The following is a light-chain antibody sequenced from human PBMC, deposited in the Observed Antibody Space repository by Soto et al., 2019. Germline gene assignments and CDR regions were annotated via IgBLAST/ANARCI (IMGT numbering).Light chain of an antibody. CDR2: DAS. V-gene: IGKV3-11*01. Sequence: EIVLTQSPATLSLSPGERATLSCRASQSVSNFLGRYQQNPGQAPRLLIYDASNRATGIPARFSGSGSGTDFTLTISSLEPEDFAVYYCQHRGTFGQGTRLEIK. J-gene: IGKJ5*01. CDR1: QSVSNF. CDR3: QHRGT.